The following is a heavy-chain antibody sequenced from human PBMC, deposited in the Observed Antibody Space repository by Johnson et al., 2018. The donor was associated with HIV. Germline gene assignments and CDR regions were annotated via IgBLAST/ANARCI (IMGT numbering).Heavy chain of an antibody. CDR1: GFTFSSYW. J-gene: IGHJ3*02. CDR2: IKQDGSEK. Sequence: MLLVESGGGLVQPGGSLRLSCAASGFTFSSYWMSWVRQAPGKGLEWVANIKQDGSEKYYVDSVRGRFTISRDNAKNSLYLQMNSLRAEDTAVYYCAKGGSLTQDAPFDIWGQGTMVTVSS. D-gene: IGHD1-14*01. CDR3: AKGGSLTQDAPFDI. V-gene: IGHV3-7*05.